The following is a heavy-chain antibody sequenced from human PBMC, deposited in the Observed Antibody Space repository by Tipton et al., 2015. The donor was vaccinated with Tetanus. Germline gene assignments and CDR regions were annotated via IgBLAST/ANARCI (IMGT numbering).Heavy chain of an antibody. Sequence: GSLRLSCAASGFTFSNFAMGWVRQAPGKGLEWVSGIRSGDSATFYVDAVKGRFTISRDNAKNSLYLQMNSLRAEDTALYYCAKAVSYYGMDVWGQGTTVTVSS. CDR1: GFTFSNFA. CDR2: IRSGDSAT. CDR3: AKAVSYYGMDV. J-gene: IGHJ6*02. D-gene: IGHD5/OR15-5a*01. V-gene: IGHV3-23*01.